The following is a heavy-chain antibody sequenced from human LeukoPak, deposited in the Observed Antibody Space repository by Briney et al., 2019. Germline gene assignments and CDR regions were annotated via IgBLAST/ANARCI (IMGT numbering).Heavy chain of an antibody. CDR2: IYTSGST. V-gene: IGHV4-4*07. Sequence: SETLSLTRTVSGGSISSYYWSWIRQPAGKGLEWIGRIYTSGSTNYNPSLKSRVTMSVDTSKNQFSLKLSSVTAADTAVYYCARDSTVESEFDPWGQGTLVTVSS. J-gene: IGHJ5*02. CDR3: ARDSTVESEFDP. D-gene: IGHD4-23*01. CDR1: GGSISSYY.